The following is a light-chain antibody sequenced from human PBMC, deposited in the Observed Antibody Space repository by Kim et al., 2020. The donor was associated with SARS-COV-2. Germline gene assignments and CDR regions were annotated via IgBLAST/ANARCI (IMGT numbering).Light chain of an antibody. CDR2: DAS. Sequence: ASVGDRVTIPCRASQGIGNALGWYQHRPGRAPNRLISDASNLESGVPSRFSGSGSGTEFTLTISSLQPDDFATYYCQQSYSTPRTFGQGTKVDIK. V-gene: IGKV1-17*01. CDR3: QQSYSTPRT. CDR1: QGIGNA. J-gene: IGKJ1*01.